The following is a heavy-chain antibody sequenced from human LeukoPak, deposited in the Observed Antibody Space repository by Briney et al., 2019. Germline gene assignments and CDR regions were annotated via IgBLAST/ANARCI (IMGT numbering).Heavy chain of an antibody. CDR1: GFTFSSYA. Sequence: GGSLRLSCAASGFTFSSYAMSWVRQAPGKGLEWVSAISGSDGSTYYADSVKGRFTISRDNSKNTVYLQMNSLRAGDTALYFCARDLSSLGLDDWGQGTLVTVSS. V-gene: IGHV3-23*01. J-gene: IGHJ4*02. D-gene: IGHD7-27*01. CDR2: ISGSDGST. CDR3: ARDLSSLGLDD.